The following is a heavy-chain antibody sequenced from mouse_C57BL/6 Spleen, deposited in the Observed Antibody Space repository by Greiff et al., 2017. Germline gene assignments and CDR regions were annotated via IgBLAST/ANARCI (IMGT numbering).Heavy chain of an antibody. D-gene: IGHD3-3*01. Sequence: EVKVVESGGGLVKPGGSLKLSCAASGFTFSSYAMSWVRQTPEKRLEWVATISDGGSYTYYPDNVKGRFTISRDNAKNNLYLQMSHLKSEDTAMYYCARGRDPYYYAMDYWGQGTSVTVSS. CDR1: GFTFSSYA. V-gene: IGHV5-4*03. J-gene: IGHJ4*01. CDR3: ARGRDPYYYAMDY. CDR2: ISDGGSYT.